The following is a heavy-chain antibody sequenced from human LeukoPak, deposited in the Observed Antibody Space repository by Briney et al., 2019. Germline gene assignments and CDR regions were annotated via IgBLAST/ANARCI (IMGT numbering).Heavy chain of an antibody. CDR3: ARAYSGYDFDY. Sequence: SETLSLTCTVSGGSISSGDYYWSWLRQPPGKGLEWIGYIYDSGSTYSNSSLKSRVTISVHTYKNQFSLKLSSVTAADTAVYYCARAYSGYDFDYWGQGTLVTVSS. J-gene: IGHJ4*02. CDR1: GGSISSGDYY. CDR2: IYDSGST. D-gene: IGHD5-12*01. V-gene: IGHV4-30-4*08.